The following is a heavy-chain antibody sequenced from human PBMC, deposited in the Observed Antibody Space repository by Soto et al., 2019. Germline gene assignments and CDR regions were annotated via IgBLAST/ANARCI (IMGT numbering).Heavy chain of an antibody. D-gene: IGHD2-8*01. J-gene: IGHJ3*02. CDR1: GYTFTSYD. Sequence: ASVKVSCKASGYTFTSYDINCVRQAPGQGLEWMGWINPNSGGTNYAQKFQGWVTMTRDTSISTAYMELSRLRSDDTAVYYCARERAHIVLMVYARGDAFDIWGQGTMVTVSS. CDR3: ARERAHIVLMVYARGDAFDI. CDR2: INPNSGGT. V-gene: IGHV1-2*04.